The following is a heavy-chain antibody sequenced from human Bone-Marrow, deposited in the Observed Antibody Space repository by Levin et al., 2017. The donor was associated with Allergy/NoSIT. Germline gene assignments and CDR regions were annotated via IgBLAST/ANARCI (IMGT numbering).Heavy chain of an antibody. CDR3: ATERAGERYFDY. CDR2: IISDGIST. V-gene: IGHV3-74*01. CDR1: GFTFSSYW. J-gene: IGHJ4*02. D-gene: IGHD3-10*01. Sequence: GGSLRLSCEASGFTFSSYWMHWVRQAPGKGLVWVSRIISDGISTTYADSVKGRFTISRDNAKNTLYLQMSSLRAEDTAVYYCATERAGERYFDYWGQGTLVTVSS.